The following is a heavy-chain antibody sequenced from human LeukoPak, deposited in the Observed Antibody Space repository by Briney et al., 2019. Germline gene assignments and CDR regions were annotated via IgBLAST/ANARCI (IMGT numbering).Heavy chain of an antibody. Sequence: GGSLRLSCAASGFTFSKNWMSWVRQAPGKGLEWVSYISSSSSTIYYADSVKGRFTISRDNSKNTLYLQMNGLRAEDTAVYYCARDRGYPYYFDYWGQGTLVTVSS. CDR2: ISSSSSTI. V-gene: IGHV3-48*01. CDR1: GFTFSKNW. D-gene: IGHD5-12*01. CDR3: ARDRGYPYYFDY. J-gene: IGHJ4*02.